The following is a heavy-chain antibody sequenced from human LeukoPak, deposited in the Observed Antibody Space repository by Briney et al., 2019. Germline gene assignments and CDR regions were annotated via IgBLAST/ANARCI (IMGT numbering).Heavy chain of an antibody. D-gene: IGHD3-10*01. J-gene: IGHJ4*02. CDR3: ARNSYYYGSGSYYNEVDY. Sequence: GGSLRLSCAASGFPFSSYSMNWVRQAPGKGLEWVSSISNSSSYIYYADSVKGRFTISRDNAKDSLYLQMNSLRAEDTAVYYCARNSYYYGSGSYYNEVDYWGQGTLVTVSS. CDR1: GFPFSSYS. CDR2: ISNSSSYI. V-gene: IGHV3-21*01.